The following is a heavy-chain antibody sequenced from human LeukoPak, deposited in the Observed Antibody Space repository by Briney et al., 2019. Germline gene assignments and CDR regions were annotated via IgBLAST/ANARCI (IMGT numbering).Heavy chain of an antibody. CDR3: ARGGEYCSGGSCYLNYYFDY. J-gene: IGHJ4*02. CDR2: IYYSGST. Sequence: PSETLSLTCTVSGGSISSSSYYWGWIRQPPGKGLEWIGYIYYSGSTNYNPSLKSRVTISVDTSKNQFSLKLSSVTAADTAVYYCARGGEYCSGGSCYLNYYFDYWGQGTLVTVSS. CDR1: GGSISSSSYY. D-gene: IGHD2-15*01. V-gene: IGHV4-61*05.